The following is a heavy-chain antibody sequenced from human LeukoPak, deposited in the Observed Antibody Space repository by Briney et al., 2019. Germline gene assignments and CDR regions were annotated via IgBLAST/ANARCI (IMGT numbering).Heavy chain of an antibody. D-gene: IGHD6-19*01. CDR3: AREHTPFGSGCTAAY. CDR2: ISSSSSYI. CDR1: GFTFSSYS. Sequence: KPGGSLRLSCAASGFTFSSYSMNWVRQAPGKGLEWVSSISSSSSYIYYADSVKGRFTISRDNAKNSLYLQMNSLRAEDTAVYYCAREHTPFGSGCTAAYWGQGTLVTVSS. J-gene: IGHJ4*02. V-gene: IGHV3-21*01.